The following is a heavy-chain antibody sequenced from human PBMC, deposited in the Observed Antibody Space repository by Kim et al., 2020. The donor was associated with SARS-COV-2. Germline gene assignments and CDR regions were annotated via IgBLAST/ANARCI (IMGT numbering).Heavy chain of an antibody. D-gene: IGHD3-22*01. CDR2: IYYSGST. Sequence: SETLSLTCTVSGGSISSGGYYWSWIRQHPGKGLEWIGYIYYSGSTYYNPSLKSRVTISVDTSKNQFSLKLSSLTAADTAVYYCARCLSGYPNYGMDVWGQGTTVTVSS. J-gene: IGHJ6*02. V-gene: IGHV4-31*03. CDR3: ARCLSGYPNYGMDV. CDR1: GGSISSGGYY.